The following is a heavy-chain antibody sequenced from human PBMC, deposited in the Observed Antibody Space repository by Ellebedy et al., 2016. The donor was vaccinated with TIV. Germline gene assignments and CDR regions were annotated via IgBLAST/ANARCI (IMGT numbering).Heavy chain of an antibody. CDR2: IYQDGSNQ. V-gene: IGHV3-7*01. CDR1: GFSFRSYW. D-gene: IGHD4-17*01. Sequence: GESLKISCVASGFSFRSYWMSWVRQAPGKGLEWVANIYQDGSNQYYVDSVEGRFTISRDNAYKSLFLQMNSLRVDDTAVYYCARRGSYGDYAVQVNSWFDTWGQGTLVSVSS. CDR3: ARRGSYGDYAVQVNSWFDT. J-gene: IGHJ5*02.